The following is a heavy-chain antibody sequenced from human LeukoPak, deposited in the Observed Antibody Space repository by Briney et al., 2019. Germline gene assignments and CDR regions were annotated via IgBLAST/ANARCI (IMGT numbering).Heavy chain of an antibody. CDR1: GFTFSSYW. Sequence: PGGSLRLSCAASGFTFSSYWMSWVRQAPGKGLEWVGRIKSKSDGGTIDYAAPVKGRFTISRDDSKNTLYLQIHSLKIEDTAVYYCTTDGLYSIDNWGQGTLVTVSS. D-gene: IGHD2-15*01. V-gene: IGHV3-15*01. CDR2: IKSKSDGGTI. J-gene: IGHJ4*02. CDR3: TTDGLYSIDN.